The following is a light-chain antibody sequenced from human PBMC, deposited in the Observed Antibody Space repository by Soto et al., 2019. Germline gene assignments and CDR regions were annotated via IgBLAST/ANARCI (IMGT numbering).Light chain of an antibody. V-gene: IGLV2-14*01. CDR3: SSYTSSSTPCV. Sequence: ALTQPASVSGSPGQSITISCTGTSSDVGGYNSVSWYQQHPGKAPKLMIYEVSNRPSGVSNRFSGSKSGSTASLTISGLQADDEADYYCSSYTSSSTPCVFGTGTKVTV. CDR2: EVS. J-gene: IGLJ1*01. CDR1: SSDVGGYNS.